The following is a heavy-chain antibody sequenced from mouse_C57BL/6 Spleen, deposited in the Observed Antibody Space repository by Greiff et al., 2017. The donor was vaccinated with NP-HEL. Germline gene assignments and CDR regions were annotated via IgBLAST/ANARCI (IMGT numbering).Heavy chain of an antibody. CDR3: AKLGGSARGAGC. CDR1: GFSLTSYG. Sequence: VQLQESGPGLVAPSQSLSITCTASGFSLTSYGVSWVRQPPGKGLEWLGVIWGEGSTNYHSAPISRLGISKDNSKCHASLKLNRLQTDDTAAYYCAKLGGSARGAGCWGQGTLVTVSA. J-gene: IGHJ3*02. CDR2: IWGEGST. V-gene: IGHV2-3*01.